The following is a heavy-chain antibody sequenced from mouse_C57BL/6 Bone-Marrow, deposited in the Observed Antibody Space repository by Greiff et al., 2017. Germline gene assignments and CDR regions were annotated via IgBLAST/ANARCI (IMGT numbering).Heavy chain of an antibody. CDR2: INYDGSST. CDR1: GFTFSDYY. CDR3: ARDDYYYGSSHWYFDV. D-gene: IGHD1-1*01. Sequence: EVMLVESEGGLVQPGSSMKLSCTASGFTFSDYYMAWVRPVPEKGLEWVANINYDGSSTYYLDSLKSRFIISRDNAKNILYLQMSSLKSEDTATYYCARDDYYYGSSHWYFDVWGTGTTVTVSS. J-gene: IGHJ1*03. V-gene: IGHV5-16*01.